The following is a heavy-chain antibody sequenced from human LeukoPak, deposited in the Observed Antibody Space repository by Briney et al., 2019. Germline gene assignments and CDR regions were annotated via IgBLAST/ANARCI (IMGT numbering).Heavy chain of an antibody. V-gene: IGHV4-59*01. J-gene: IGHJ4*02. CDR2: VFYTGRT. CDR3: ARYGYYAYDY. D-gene: IGHD3-3*01. CDR1: GDSMNEYY. Sequence: SETLSLTCTVSGDSMNEYYWSWVRQPPGKGLELIGYVFYTGRTNYRPSLKNRVTISLDTSKNQFSLRLSSMTAADTAVYYCARYGYYAYDYWGQGNLVTVSS.